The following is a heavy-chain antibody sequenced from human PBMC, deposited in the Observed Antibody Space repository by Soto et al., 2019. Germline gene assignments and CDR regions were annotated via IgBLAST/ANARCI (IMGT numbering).Heavy chain of an antibody. Sequence: SETLSLTCTVSGGSVSSGSYYWSWIRQPPGKGLEWIGYIYYSGSTNYNPSLKSRVTISVDTSKNQFSLKLSSVTAADTAVYYCAREREARRFDPWGQGTLVTVSS. CDR2: IYYSGST. J-gene: IGHJ5*02. D-gene: IGHD6-6*01. CDR1: GGSVSSGSYY. V-gene: IGHV4-61*01. CDR3: AREREARRFDP.